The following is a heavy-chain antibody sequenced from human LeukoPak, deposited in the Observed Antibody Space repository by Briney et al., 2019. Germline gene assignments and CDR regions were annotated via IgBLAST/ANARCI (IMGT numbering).Heavy chain of an antibody. V-gene: IGHV4-34*01. J-gene: IGHJ5*02. CDR2: INHSGST. CDR1: GGSFSGYY. CDR3: ARGRPAGRRGWFDP. Sequence: SETLSLTCAVYGGSFSGYYWSWIRQPPGKGLEWLGEINHSGSTNYNPSLKSRVTISVDTSKNQFSLKLSSVTAADTAVYYCARGRPAGRRGWFDPWGQGTLVTVSS. D-gene: IGHD3-16*01.